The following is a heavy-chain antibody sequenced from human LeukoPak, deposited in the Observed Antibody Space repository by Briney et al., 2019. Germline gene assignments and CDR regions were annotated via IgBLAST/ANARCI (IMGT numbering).Heavy chain of an antibody. CDR1: GFTFSTYA. Sequence: PGGSLRLSCSASGFTFSTYAIHWVRQASGKGLEYVSSISRNGGSTNYADAAKGRFTITRDNAKNTLFLQMSSLRAEDTAVYYCATTYSGYDYNFDYWGQGTLVTVSS. J-gene: IGHJ4*02. CDR2: ISRNGGST. V-gene: IGHV3-64D*06. CDR3: ATTYSGYDYNFDY. D-gene: IGHD5-12*01.